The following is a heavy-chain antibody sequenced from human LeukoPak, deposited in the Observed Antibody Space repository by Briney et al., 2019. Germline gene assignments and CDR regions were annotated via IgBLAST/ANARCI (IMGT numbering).Heavy chain of an antibody. CDR2: ISYDGSNE. V-gene: IGHV3-30*04. CDR1: GFTFSSYV. D-gene: IGHD3-9*01. Sequence: GGSLRLSCAASGFTFSSYVMHWVRQAPGKGLEWVAIISYDGSNEYYADSVKGRFTISRDNSKNTLYLQMNSLRAEDTAVYYCARASPLRYFDWSTDYWGQGTLVTVSS. CDR3: ARASPLRYFDWSTDY. J-gene: IGHJ4*02.